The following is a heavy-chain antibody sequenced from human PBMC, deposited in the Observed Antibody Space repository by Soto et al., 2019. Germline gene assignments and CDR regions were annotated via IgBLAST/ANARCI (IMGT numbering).Heavy chain of an antibody. CDR3: AKDLGYYYDSSGYYYDY. V-gene: IGHV3-23*01. Sequence: EVQLLESGGGLVQPGGSLRLSCAASGFTFSSYAMSWVRQAPGKGLEWVSAISGSGGSTYYADSVKGRFTISRDNSKNTLYLQMNSLRAEDTAVYYCAKDLGYYYDSSGYYYDYWGQGTLVTVSS. CDR1: GFTFSSYA. CDR2: ISGSGGST. J-gene: IGHJ4*02. D-gene: IGHD3-22*01.